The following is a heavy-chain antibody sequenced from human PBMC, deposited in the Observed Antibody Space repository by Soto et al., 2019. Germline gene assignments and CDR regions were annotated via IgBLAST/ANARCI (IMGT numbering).Heavy chain of an antibody. D-gene: IGHD3-9*01. Sequence: GGSLRLSCAASGFTVSSNYMSWVRQAPGKGLEWVSVIYSGGSTYYADSVKGRFTMSRDNSKNTLYLQMNSLRAEDTAVYYCASSIPYYDILTGYAYWGQGTLVTVSS. CDR2: IYSGGST. J-gene: IGHJ4*02. CDR1: GFTVSSNY. V-gene: IGHV3-66*01. CDR3: ASSIPYYDILTGYAY.